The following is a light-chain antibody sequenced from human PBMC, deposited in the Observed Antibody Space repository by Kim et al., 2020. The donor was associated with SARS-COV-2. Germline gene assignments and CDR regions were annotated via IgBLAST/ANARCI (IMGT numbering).Light chain of an antibody. Sequence: QSALTQPPSVSGSPGQSVTISCTGTSSDVGNYNRVSWYHQPPGTAPKVIIYEVNNRPSGVPDRFFGSKSGHTASLTISGLQAEDEGDYYCSSYRSGSTYVFGTGTKVTVL. CDR1: SSDVGNYNR. CDR3: SSYRSGSTYV. CDR2: EVN. J-gene: IGLJ1*01. V-gene: IGLV2-18*02.